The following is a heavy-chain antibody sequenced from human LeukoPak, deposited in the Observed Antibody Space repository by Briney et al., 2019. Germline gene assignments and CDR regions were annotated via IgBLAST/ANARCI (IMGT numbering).Heavy chain of an antibody. D-gene: IGHD4-17*01. Sequence: GGSLRLSCAASGFTFSDYTMNWVRLAPGKGLEWVSSISGSSNYIYYADSVKGRFTISRGNAKNSLYLQMNSLRVEDTAVYYCAKAVLNYGDYNWFDPWGQGALVTVSS. V-gene: IGHV3-21*01. CDR1: GFTFSDYT. J-gene: IGHJ5*02. CDR2: ISGSSNYI. CDR3: AKAVLNYGDYNWFDP.